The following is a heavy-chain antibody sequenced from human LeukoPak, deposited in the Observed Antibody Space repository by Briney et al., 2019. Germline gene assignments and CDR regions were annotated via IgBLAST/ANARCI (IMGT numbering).Heavy chain of an antibody. D-gene: IGHD3-10*01. CDR1: GGSISSGGYY. V-gene: IGHV4-30-2*06. CDR2: IYHSGST. Sequence: SETLSLTCTVSGGSISSGGYYWSWIRQSPGKGLEWIGYIYHSGSTNYNPSLKSRVTISVDTSKNQFSLKLSSVTAADTAVYYCARLAEGSGSELPDYWGQGTLVTVSS. CDR3: ARLAEGSGSELPDY. J-gene: IGHJ4*02.